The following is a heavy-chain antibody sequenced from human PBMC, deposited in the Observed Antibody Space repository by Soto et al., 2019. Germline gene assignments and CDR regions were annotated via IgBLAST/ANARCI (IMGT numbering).Heavy chain of an antibody. V-gene: IGHV3-48*02. CDR1: GFTFSSYS. CDR2: ISSGSYNI. Sequence: VGSLRLSCTASGFTFSSYSMNWVHQAPGKGLEWVSYISSGSYNIYYADSVKGRFTISRDNAKDSLYLQMSSLRDDDTAVYYCARGPSAAAPLSDWYFDLWGRGTLVTVSS. CDR3: ARGPSAAAPLSDWYFDL. D-gene: IGHD2-2*01. J-gene: IGHJ2*01.